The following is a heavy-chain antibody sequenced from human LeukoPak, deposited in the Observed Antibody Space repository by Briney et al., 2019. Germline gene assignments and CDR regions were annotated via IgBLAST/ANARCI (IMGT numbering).Heavy chain of an antibody. J-gene: IGHJ6*02. CDR2: IYHSGST. Sequence: SETLSLTCAVSGGSISSGGYSWSWIRQPPGKGLEWIGYIYHSGSTNYNPSLKSRVTISVDKSKNQFSLKLSSVTAADTAVYYCARPNSNRIAAAGTDYYYGMDVWGQGTTVTVSS. CDR3: ARPNSNRIAAAGTDYYYGMDV. V-gene: IGHV4-30-2*01. CDR1: GGSISSGGYS. D-gene: IGHD6-13*01.